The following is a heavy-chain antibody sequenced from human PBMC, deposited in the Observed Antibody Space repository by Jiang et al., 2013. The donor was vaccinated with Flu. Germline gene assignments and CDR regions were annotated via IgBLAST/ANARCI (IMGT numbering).Heavy chain of an antibody. CDR3: ARCYGSGSRAFPIDY. CDR2: IYSGGST. V-gene: IGHV3-53*04. CDR1: GFTVSSNY. J-gene: IGHJ4*02. D-gene: IGHD3-10*01. Sequence: VQLVESGGGLVQPGGSLRLSCAASGFTVSSNYMSWVRQAPGKGLEWVSVIYSGGSTYYADSVKGRFTISRHNSKNTLYLQMNSLRAEDTAVYYCARCYGSGSRAFPIDYWGQGTLVTVSS.